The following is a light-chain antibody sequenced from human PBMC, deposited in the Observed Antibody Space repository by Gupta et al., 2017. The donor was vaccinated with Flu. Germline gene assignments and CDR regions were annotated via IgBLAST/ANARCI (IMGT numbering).Light chain of an antibody. CDR3: QSYDSSLSGSV. J-gene: IGLJ3*02. CDR2: GNN. Sequence: QSALTQPPSVSGAPGQSLTISCTGSSSDIGEGYDVHWYQQVPGTAHKLLIYGNNNRPSGVPDRFSGSKSGTSASLAITGLQAEDEADYYCQSYDSSLSGSVFGGGTKLTVL. CDR1: SSDIGEGYD. V-gene: IGLV1-40*01.